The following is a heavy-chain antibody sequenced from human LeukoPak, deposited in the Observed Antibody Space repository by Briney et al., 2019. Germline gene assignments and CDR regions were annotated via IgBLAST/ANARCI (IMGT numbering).Heavy chain of an antibody. Sequence: PGGSLRLSCVASGFTFSDYEMNWVRQAPGKGLEWVSYIRSSGTTIYYADSVKGRFTISRDNSKNSLYLQMNSLRTEDTALYYCAKEGYYYDSSGYYYDYWGQGTLVTVSS. V-gene: IGHV3-48*03. J-gene: IGHJ4*02. CDR2: IRSSGTTI. CDR1: GFTFSDYE. CDR3: AKEGYYYDSSGYYYDY. D-gene: IGHD3-22*01.